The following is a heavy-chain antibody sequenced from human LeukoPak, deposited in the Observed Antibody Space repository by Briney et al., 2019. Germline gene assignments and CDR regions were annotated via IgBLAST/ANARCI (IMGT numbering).Heavy chain of an antibody. D-gene: IGHD5-18*01. CDR3: AMPKRGYSYGYGLDY. J-gene: IGHJ4*02. V-gene: IGHV4-34*01. Sequence: KPSETLSLTCTVSGGSISSYYWSWIRQPPGKGLEWIGEINHSGSTNYNPSLKSRVTISVDTSKNQFSLKLSSVTAADTAVYYCAMPKRGYSYGYGLDYWGQGTLVTVSS. CDR2: INHSGST. CDR1: GGSISSYY.